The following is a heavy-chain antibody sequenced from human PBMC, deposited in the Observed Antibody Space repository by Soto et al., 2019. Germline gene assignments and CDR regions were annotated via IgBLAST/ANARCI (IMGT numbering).Heavy chain of an antibody. Sequence: GESLKISCNGSGYIFTTYWIGWGCQMPGKGLEWMGIIYPGDSDTRYSPSFQGQVTISADKYISTAYPQWSSLKASDTAMYYCARKDSSSAFDYWGQGTLVTVSS. J-gene: IGHJ4*02. CDR3: ARKDSSSAFDY. CDR2: IYPGDSDT. CDR1: GYIFTTYW. V-gene: IGHV5-51*01. D-gene: IGHD3-22*01.